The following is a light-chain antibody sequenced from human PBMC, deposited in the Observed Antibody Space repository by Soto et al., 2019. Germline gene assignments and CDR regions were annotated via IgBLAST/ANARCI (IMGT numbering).Light chain of an antibody. CDR3: QQAYIFPFT. J-gene: IGKJ3*01. CDR2: AAS. V-gene: IGKV1D-12*01. CDR1: QDIYSW. Sequence: DIQMTQSPSSVSASVGDRVIMTCRASQDIYSWLAWYQQKPGKAPKLLIHAASRLQSGVPSSFTGSGSGTDFSLTISSLQPEDFATYYCQQAYIFPFTFGPGTKVDVK.